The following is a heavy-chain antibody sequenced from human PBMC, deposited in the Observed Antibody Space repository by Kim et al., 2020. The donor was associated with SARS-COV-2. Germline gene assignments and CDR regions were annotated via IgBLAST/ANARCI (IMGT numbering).Heavy chain of an antibody. D-gene: IGHD3-10*01. CDR3: AKFGGRLADFDY. J-gene: IGHJ4*02. V-gene: IGHV3-23*01. Sequence: YYAESVKVRLTIARDKLKSPRYRQMKSLRAEDTAVYYCAKFGGRLADFDYWGQGPLVTVSS.